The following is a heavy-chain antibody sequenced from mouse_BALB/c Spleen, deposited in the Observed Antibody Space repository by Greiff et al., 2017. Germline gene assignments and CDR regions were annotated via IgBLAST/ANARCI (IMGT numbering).Heavy chain of an antibody. J-gene: IGHJ4*01. D-gene: IGHD1-1*02. CDR2: ILPGSGST. V-gene: IGHV1-9*01. CDR3: ARGSRFYAMDY. Sequence: VQLHQSGAELMKPGASVKISCKATGYTFSSYWIEWVKQRPGHGLEWIGEILPGSGSTNYNEKFKGKATFTADTSSNTAYMQLSSLTSEDSAVYYCARGSRFYAMDYWGQGTSVTVSS. CDR1: GYTFSSYW.